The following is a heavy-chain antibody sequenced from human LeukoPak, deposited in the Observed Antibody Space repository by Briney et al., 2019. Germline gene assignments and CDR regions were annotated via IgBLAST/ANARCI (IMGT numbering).Heavy chain of an antibody. CDR3: ARDEELERGAGDPGDFDY. CDR2: ISSSSSYI. V-gene: IGHV3-21*01. J-gene: IGHJ4*02. D-gene: IGHD1-1*01. Sequence: GGSLRLSCTASGFTFGDYAMSWFRQAPGKGLEWVSSISSSSSYIYYADSVKGRFTISRDNAKNSLYLQMNSLRAEDTAVYYCARDEELERGAGDPGDFDYWGQGTLVTVSS. CDR1: GFTFGDYA.